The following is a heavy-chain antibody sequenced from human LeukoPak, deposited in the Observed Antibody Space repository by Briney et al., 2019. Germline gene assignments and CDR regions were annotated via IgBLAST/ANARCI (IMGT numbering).Heavy chain of an antibody. Sequence: GGSLRLSCAASGFSFSIHWMSWVRQAPGKGLERVAKINPDGCEKYYVDSVKGRFTISRDNAKNSVYVQMNSLRADDTAVCFCAKEEWFRFDIWGQGTSVTVSS. D-gene: IGHD3-10*01. V-gene: IGHV3-7*01. CDR1: GFSFSIHW. CDR3: AKEEWFRFDI. J-gene: IGHJ4*02. CDR2: INPDGCEK.